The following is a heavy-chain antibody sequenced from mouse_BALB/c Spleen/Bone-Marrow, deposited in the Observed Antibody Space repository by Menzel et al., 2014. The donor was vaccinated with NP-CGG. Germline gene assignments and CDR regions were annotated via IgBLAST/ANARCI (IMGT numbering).Heavy chain of an antibody. V-gene: IGHV1-63*02. CDR1: GYSFTNYY. J-gene: IGHJ2*02. Sequence: QVQLKQSGTELVRPGTSVIISCKASGYSFTNYYLGWVKQRPGHGLEWIGDIYPGGGYTDYSERFKGKATLTAGTSSSTAYMHLSSLTSEDSAVYFCARENNYKDFFEYWGQGTSLTVFS. CDR2: IYPGGGYT. D-gene: IGHD5-1-1*01. CDR3: ARENNYKDFFEY.